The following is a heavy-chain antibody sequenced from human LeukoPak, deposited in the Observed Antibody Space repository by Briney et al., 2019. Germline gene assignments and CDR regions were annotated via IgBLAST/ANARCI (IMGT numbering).Heavy chain of an antibody. J-gene: IGHJ6*02. Sequence: PSETLSLTCAVSGGSISSGGYSWSWIRQPPGKGLEWIGYIYHSGSTYYNPSLKSRVTISVDRSKNQFSLKLSSVTAADTAVYYCARGAYSGNSYYYYGMDVWGQGTTVTVSS. D-gene: IGHD4-23*01. CDR1: GGSISSGGYS. CDR2: IYHSGST. CDR3: ARGAYSGNSYYYYGMDV. V-gene: IGHV4-30-2*01.